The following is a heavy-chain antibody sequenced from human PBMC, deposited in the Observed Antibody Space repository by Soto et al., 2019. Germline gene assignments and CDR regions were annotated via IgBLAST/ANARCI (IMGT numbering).Heavy chain of an antibody. Sequence: PGGSLRLSCAASGFTFSSYWMHWVRQAPGKGLVWVSRINSDGSSASYADSVKGRFTISRDNAKNTLYLQMNSLRAEDTAVYYCARVNYGYWGYYYGMDVWGQGTTVTVSS. CDR1: GFTFSSYW. CDR3: ARVNYGYWGYYYGMDV. V-gene: IGHV3-74*01. D-gene: IGHD5-18*01. J-gene: IGHJ6*02. CDR2: INSDGSSA.